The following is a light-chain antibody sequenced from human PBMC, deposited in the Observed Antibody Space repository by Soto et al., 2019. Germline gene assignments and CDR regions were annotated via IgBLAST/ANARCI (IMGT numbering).Light chain of an antibody. Sequence: EIVLTQSPATLSLSPGERATISCRASQSVSTYLAWYQQKPGQAPRLLIYDASTRATGIPARFSGSGSGTDFTLTISSLEPEDFAVYYCQQRSSWPITFGQGTRLEIK. CDR2: DAS. J-gene: IGKJ5*01. CDR1: QSVSTY. V-gene: IGKV3-11*01. CDR3: QQRSSWPIT.